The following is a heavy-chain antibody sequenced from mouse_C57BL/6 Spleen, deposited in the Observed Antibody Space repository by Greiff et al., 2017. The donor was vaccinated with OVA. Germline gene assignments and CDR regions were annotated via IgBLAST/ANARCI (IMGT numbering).Heavy chain of an antibody. D-gene: IGHD1-1*01. Sequence: VQLQQSGAELVKPGASVKLSCKASGYTFTEYTIHWVKQRSGQGLEWIGWFYPGSGSIKYNEKFKDKATLTADKSSSTVYMELSRLTSEDSAVYFCARHEDPYYGSRDWYFDVWGTGTTVTVSS. CDR3: ARHEDPYYGSRDWYFDV. J-gene: IGHJ1*03. CDR1: GYTFTEYT. V-gene: IGHV1-62-2*01. CDR2: FYPGSGSI.